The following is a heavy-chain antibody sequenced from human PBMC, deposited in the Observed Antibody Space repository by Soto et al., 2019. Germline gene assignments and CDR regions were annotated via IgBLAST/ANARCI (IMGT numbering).Heavy chain of an antibody. CDR3: ARDAPGVAPY. CDR2: INYRGTT. J-gene: IGHJ4*02. V-gene: IGHV4-31*03. D-gene: IGHD2-15*01. CDR1: GGSMIDGQNY. Sequence: QVQLQESGPGLVKPSQTLSLTCTVSGGSMIDGQNYLNWIRQHPERGLEWMGYINYRGTTNYSPALKSRIVISIDTSKNQFSLRLTSVTAADTAVYYCARDAPGVAPYWGQGTLVTVSS.